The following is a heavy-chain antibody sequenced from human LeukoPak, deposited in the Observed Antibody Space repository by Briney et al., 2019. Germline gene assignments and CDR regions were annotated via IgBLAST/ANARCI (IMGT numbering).Heavy chain of an antibody. J-gene: IGHJ4*02. Sequence: GASVKVSCKASGYTFTNYGISWVRQALGQGLEWMGWISAYNGNTNYTQKLQGRVSMTTDTSTSTAYMELRSLRSDDTAVYYCARRLDYFDISGYHTLDYWGQGTLVTVSS. D-gene: IGHD3-22*01. CDR1: GYTFTNYG. V-gene: IGHV1-18*01. CDR3: ARRLDYFDISGYHTLDY. CDR2: ISAYNGNT.